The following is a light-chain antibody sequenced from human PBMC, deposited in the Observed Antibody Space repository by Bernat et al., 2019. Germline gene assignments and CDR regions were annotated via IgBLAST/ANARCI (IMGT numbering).Light chain of an antibody. CDR3: AAWDDSLNGPV. Sequence: QSMLTQPPSASGTPGQRVTISCSGSSSNIEYYAVNWYQQFPGTAPRLLIYGNNQRPSGVPDRFSGSKSGTPASLAISGLQSEDEADYYCAAWDDSLNGPVFGGGTKLTVL. CDR2: GNN. CDR1: SSNIEYYA. V-gene: IGLV1-44*01. J-gene: IGLJ3*02.